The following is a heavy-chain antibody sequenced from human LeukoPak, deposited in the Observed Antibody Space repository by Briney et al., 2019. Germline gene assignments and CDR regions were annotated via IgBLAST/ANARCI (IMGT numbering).Heavy chain of an antibody. Sequence: GGSLRLSCAVSGFTFSTYGMTWVRQAPGKGLEWVSTIGDTGDSTYYADSVKGRFTISRDNSESTLYLQMNGLRAEDTAIYFCATGAYCDHWGQGTLVTVSS. CDR1: GFTFSTYG. CDR2: IGDTGDST. V-gene: IGHV3-23*01. J-gene: IGHJ4*02. CDR3: ATGAYCDH.